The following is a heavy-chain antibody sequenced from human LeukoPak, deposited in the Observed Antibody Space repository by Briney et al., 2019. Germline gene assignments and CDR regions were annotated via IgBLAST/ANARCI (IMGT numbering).Heavy chain of an antibody. V-gene: IGHV3-30-3*01. Sequence: GGSLRLSCAVSKFTFSTFAMHWVRQAPGKGLEWVALTSSDGSSKYYTDSVKGRFTISRDNSKNTLYLQMNSLRAEDTAVYYCAREGGDLRWKNRFDFWGQGTLVTVSS. CDR1: KFTFSTFA. CDR3: AREGGDLRWKNRFDF. D-gene: IGHD4-23*01. CDR2: TSSDGSSK. J-gene: IGHJ4*02.